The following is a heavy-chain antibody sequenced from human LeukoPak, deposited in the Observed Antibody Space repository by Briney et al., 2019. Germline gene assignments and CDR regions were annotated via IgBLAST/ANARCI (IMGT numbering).Heavy chain of an antibody. J-gene: IGHJ4*02. CDR3: ARLIERFYFDY. Sequence: ASETLSLTCTVSGGSISSSSYYWGWIRQPPGKGLEWIGSIYYSGDTYYNPSLKSRVTISVDTSKNQFSLKLSSVTVADTAVYYCARLIERFYFDYWGQGTLVTVSS. V-gene: IGHV4-39*01. CDR2: IYYSGDT. CDR1: GGSISSSSYY.